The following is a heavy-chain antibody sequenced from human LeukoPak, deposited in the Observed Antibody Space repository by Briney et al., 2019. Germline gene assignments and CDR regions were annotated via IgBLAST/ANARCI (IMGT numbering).Heavy chain of an antibody. CDR1: GGTFSSYG. D-gene: IGHD6-19*01. J-gene: IGHJ4*02. CDR3: ARDLAVAGAFDY. Sequence: ASVKVSCKASGGTFSSYGISWVRQAPGQGLEWMGWISAYNGNTNYAQKLQGRVTMTTDTSTSTAYMELRSLRSDDTAVYYCARDLAVAGAFDYWGQGTLVTVSS. CDR2: ISAYNGNT. V-gene: IGHV1-18*01.